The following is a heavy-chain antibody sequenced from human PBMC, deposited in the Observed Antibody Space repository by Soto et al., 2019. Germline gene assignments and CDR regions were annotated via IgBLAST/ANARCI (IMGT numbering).Heavy chain of an antibody. D-gene: IGHD1-1*01. CDR2: IYYSGST. Sequence: TLSLTCTVSGGSISSGGYYWSWIRQHPGKGLEWIGYIYYSGSTYYNPSLKSRVTISVDTSKNQFSLKLSSVTAADTAVYYCARERPKTFDIWGQGTMVTVSS. CDR3: ARERPKTFDI. J-gene: IGHJ3*02. V-gene: IGHV4-31*03. CDR1: GGSISSGGYY.